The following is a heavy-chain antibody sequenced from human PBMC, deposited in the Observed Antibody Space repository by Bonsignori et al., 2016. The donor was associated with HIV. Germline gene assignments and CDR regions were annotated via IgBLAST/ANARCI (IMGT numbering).Heavy chain of an antibody. CDR3: GWSYRTSSNLIYYFDD. J-gene: IGHJ4*02. CDR1: GFTFSRYW. D-gene: IGHD6-6*01. CDR2: INSDGSTI. V-gene: IGHV3-74*01. Sequence: GESLKISCTASGFTFSRYWMHWVRQAPGKGLVWVSRINSDGSTINYADSVKGRFTISRDNAKNTLYLQMNSLRAEDTAVYYCGWSYRTSSNLIYYFDDWGQGTLVTVSS.